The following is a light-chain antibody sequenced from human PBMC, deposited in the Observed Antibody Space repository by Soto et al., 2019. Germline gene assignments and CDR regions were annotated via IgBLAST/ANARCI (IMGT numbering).Light chain of an antibody. Sequence: QSVLTQPASVSGSPRQSITISCTGTSSDVGGYNYVSWYQQHPGKAPKLMIYDVSNRPSGVSNRFSGSKSGNTASLTISGLQAEDEADYYCSSYTSSITRVIFGGGTQLTV. CDR3: SSYTSSITRVI. CDR2: DVS. V-gene: IGLV2-14*01. J-gene: IGLJ2*01. CDR1: SSDVGGYNY.